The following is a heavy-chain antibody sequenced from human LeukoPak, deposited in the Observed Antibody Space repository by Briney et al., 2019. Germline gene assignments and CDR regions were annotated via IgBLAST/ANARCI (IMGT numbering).Heavy chain of an antibody. J-gene: IGHJ4*02. D-gene: IGHD6-19*01. Sequence: SETLSLTCTVSGGSISSSSDYWGWIRQPPGKGLEWIGRIYYSGNTYYNSSLKSRVTISVDTSKKQFSLKLSSVTAADTAVYYCASTPSGSSAWYYFDKWGQGTLVTVSS. CDR2: IYYSGNT. CDR3: ASTPSGSSAWYYFDK. V-gene: IGHV4-39*01. CDR1: GGSISSSSDY.